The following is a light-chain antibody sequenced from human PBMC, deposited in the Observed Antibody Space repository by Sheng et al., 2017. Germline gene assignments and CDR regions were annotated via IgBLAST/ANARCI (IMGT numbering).Light chain of an antibody. CDR1: EVINRD. Sequence: DIQLTQSPSFLSASVGDRVTITCRASEVINRDLAWYQQKAGKVPKLLIYAASPLQSGVSSRFSGSGSGTQFTLTISSLEPEDFGTYYCQQYKSFPRTFGPGTKLDIQ. J-gene: IGKJ3*01. CDR2: AAS. V-gene: IGKV1-9*01. CDR3: QQYKSFPRT.